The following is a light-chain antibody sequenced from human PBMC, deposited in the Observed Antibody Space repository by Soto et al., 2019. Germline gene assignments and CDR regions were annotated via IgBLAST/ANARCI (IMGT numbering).Light chain of an antibody. CDR1: QSLLYSNGYNY. CDR2: WGS. J-gene: IGKJ1*01. Sequence: LSLPVTPGEPASISCRSSQSLLYSNGYNYLDWYLQKPGQSPQLLIYWGSTRASGVPDRFSGSGSGTDFTLEISRVEAEDVGVYYCMQALQTPVTFGQGTKVDIK. V-gene: IGKV2-28*01. CDR3: MQALQTPVT.